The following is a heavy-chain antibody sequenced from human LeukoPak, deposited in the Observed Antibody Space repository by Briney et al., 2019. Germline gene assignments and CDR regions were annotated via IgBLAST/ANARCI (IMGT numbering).Heavy chain of an antibody. Sequence: PSETLSLTCTVSGGSISSSSYYWGWIRQPPGKGLEWIGSIYYSGSTYYNPSLKSRVTISVDTSKNQFSLKLSSVTAADTAVYYCASPSTIVVVPAAKGDYYYMDVWGKGTTVTISS. CDR1: GGSISSSSYY. CDR2: IYYSGST. CDR3: ASPSTIVVVPAAKGDYYYMDV. V-gene: IGHV4-39*01. D-gene: IGHD2-2*01. J-gene: IGHJ6*03.